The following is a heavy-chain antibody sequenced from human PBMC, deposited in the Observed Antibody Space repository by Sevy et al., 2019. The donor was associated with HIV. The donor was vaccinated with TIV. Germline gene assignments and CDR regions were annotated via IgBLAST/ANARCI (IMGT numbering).Heavy chain of an antibody. D-gene: IGHD2-8*01. Sequence: GGSLRLSCAASGFTFSKYSMSWVRQPPGKGLEWVSTLSFGCGEINYADSVKGRFTISRDNSKSSVYLQMNNLRPDDTAVSYCARGGCTKPHDYWGQGTLVTVSS. CDR1: GFTFSKYS. CDR2: LSFGCGEI. CDR3: ARGGCTKPHDY. V-gene: IGHV3-23*01. J-gene: IGHJ4*02.